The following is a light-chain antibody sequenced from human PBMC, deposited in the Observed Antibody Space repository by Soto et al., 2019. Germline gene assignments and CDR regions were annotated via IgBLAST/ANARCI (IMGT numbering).Light chain of an antibody. V-gene: IGKV3-11*01. CDR1: QSFSSY. CDR3: QQRSNWPPVIT. J-gene: IGKJ5*01. CDR2: DAS. Sequence: EIVLTQSPATLSLSPGERATLSCRASQSFSSYLAWYQQKPGQAPRLLIYDASKRATGIPARFSGRGSGTDFTLTISSLEPHDFAVYYCQQRSNWPPVITFGQGTRLESK.